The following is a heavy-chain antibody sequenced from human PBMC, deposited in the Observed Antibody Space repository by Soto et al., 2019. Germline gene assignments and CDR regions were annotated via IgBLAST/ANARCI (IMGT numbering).Heavy chain of an antibody. CDR3: AKDRNPIPSLNGYYRLGWFDP. D-gene: IGHD3-9*01. Sequence: GGSLRLSCAASEFTFSSYAMSWVRQAPGKGLEWVSAISGSGGSTYYADPVKGRFTISRDNSKNTLYLQMNSLRAEDTAVYYCAKDRNPIPSLNGYYRLGWFDPWDQRTPVP. J-gene: IGHJ5*02. V-gene: IGHV3-23*01. CDR2: ISGSGGST. CDR1: EFTFSSYA.